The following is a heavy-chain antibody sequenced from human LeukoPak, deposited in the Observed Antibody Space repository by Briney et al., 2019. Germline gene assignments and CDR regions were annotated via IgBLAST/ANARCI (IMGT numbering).Heavy chain of an antibody. V-gene: IGHV4-39*07. J-gene: IGHJ4*02. CDR2: IHSRGTT. CDR1: GGSITSSIAYN. D-gene: IGHD2-8*01. Sequence: PSETLSLTCTVSGGSITSSIAYNWGWIRQPPGKGLEWIGTIHSRGTTNYNPSLKSRVTISVDTSKSQFSLKLSSVTAADTAVYFCARKPLGVLISSAAVIEYWGQGTLVTVSS. CDR3: ARKPLGVLISSAAVIEY.